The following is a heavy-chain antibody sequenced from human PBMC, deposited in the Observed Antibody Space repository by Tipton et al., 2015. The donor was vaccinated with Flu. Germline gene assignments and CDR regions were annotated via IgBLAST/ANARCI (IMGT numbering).Heavy chain of an antibody. D-gene: IGHD6-19*01. CDR1: GGSISSYY. CDR3: ARGAPRRIAVAGPYYFDY. V-gene: IGHV4-59*01. J-gene: IGHJ4*02. CDR2: IYYSGST. Sequence: TLSLTCTVSGGSISSYYWSWIRQPPGKGLEWIGYIYYSGSTNYNPSLKSRGTISVDTSKNQFSLKLSSVTAADTAVYYCARGAPRRIAVAGPYYFDYWGQGTLVTVSS.